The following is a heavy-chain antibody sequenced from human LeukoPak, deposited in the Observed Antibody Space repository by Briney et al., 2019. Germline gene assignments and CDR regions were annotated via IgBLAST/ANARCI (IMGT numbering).Heavy chain of an antibody. D-gene: IGHD6-19*01. CDR3: LAGYVFDI. CDR2: ISYSGST. CDR1: GGSISSYY. J-gene: IGHJ3*02. Sequence: SETLSLTCTVPGGSISSYYWSWIRQPPGKGLEWIGYISYSGSTNYSPSLKSRVIISVDTSKNQFSLKLSSVTAADTAVYSRLAGYVFDIWGQGTMVTVSS. V-gene: IGHV4-59*01.